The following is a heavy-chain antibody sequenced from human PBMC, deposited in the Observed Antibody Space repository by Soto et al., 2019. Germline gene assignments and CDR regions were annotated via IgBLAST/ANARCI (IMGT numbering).Heavy chain of an antibody. CDR2: ISYDGSNK. J-gene: IGHJ4*02. CDR1: GFTFSSYG. CDR3: AKEGWDYYDSSGYYYVGDFDY. D-gene: IGHD3-22*01. V-gene: IGHV3-30*18. Sequence: ESGGGVVQPGRSLRLSCAASGFTFSSYGMHWVRQAPGKGLEWVAVISYDGSNKYYADSVKGRFTISRDNSKNTLYLQMNSLRAEDTAVYYCAKEGWDYYDSSGYYYVGDFDYWGQGTLVTVSS.